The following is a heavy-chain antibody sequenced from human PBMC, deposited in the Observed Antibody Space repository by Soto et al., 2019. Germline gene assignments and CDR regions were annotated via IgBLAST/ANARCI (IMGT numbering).Heavy chain of an antibody. Sequence: QVQLEESGGGWVQPGRSLRPSVAASGFPLSRFELPWFGQVPGGGLEWVALISHDGSNKYYVDSVKGRFIISRDNSKNTVYLQMNSLRTEDTALYYCAKDADFDTRNLHHWGQGTLVTVSS. V-gene: IGHV3-30*18. CDR2: ISHDGSNK. D-gene: IGHD3-22*01. CDR3: AKDADFDTRNLHH. CDR1: GFPLSRFE. J-gene: IGHJ5*02.